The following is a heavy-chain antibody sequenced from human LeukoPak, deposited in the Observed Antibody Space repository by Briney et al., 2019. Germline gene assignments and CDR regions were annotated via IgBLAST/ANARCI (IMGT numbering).Heavy chain of an antibody. CDR2: ISHSGST. V-gene: IGHV4-34*01. D-gene: IGHD3-9*01. Sequence: SETLSLTCAVYGGSFSGYYWSWIRQPPGKGLEWIGEISHSGSTNYNPSLKSRVTISVDTSKNQFSLKLSSVTAADTAVYYCARARGVLRYFVLDYWGQGTLVTVSS. J-gene: IGHJ4*02. CDR3: ARARGVLRYFVLDY. CDR1: GGSFSGYY.